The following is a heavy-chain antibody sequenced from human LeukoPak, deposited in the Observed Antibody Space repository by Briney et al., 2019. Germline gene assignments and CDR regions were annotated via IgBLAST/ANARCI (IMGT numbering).Heavy chain of an antibody. D-gene: IGHD4-17*01. CDR3: ARNYGHNSKYFDF. CDR2: IRPNSGDA. J-gene: IGHJ4*02. CDR1: GYTFTDYF. Sequence: ASVKVSCKASGYTFTDYFIHWVRQAPGQGLEWMGWIRPNSGDAHYAQRFQGRVTMTRDTSVSTAHMELSSLRSDDTVIYYCARNYGHNSKYFDFWGQGTLVTVSS. V-gene: IGHV1-2*02.